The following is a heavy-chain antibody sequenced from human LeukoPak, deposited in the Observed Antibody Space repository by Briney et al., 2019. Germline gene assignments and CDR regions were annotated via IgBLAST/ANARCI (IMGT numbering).Heavy chain of an antibody. D-gene: IGHD3-16*01. CDR3: ARGSFGGVTKDYYYMDV. CDR1: GCSISSYH. CDR2: IYTSGST. J-gene: IGHJ6*03. V-gene: IGHV4-4*07. Sequence: SETLSLTCTVSGCSISSYHWSWIRRPAGKGLEWIGRIYTSGSTNYNLSLKSRVTMSVDTSKNQYSLKLSSVTAADTAVYYCARGSFGGVTKDYYYMDVWGKGTRVTISS.